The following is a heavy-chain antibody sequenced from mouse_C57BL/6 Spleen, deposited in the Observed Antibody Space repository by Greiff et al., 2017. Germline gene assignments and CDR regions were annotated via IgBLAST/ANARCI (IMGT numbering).Heavy chain of an antibody. V-gene: IGHV5-6*01. CDR1: GFTFSSYG. CDR2: ISSGGSYT. Sequence: DVHLVESGGDLVKPGGSLKLSCAASGFTFSSYGMSWVRQTPDKRLEWVATISSGGSYTYYPDSVKGRFTISRDNAKNTLYLQMSSLKSEDTAMYYCARRGRNWDNFDYWGQGTTLTVSS. CDR3: ARRGRNWDNFDY. D-gene: IGHD4-1*01. J-gene: IGHJ2*01.